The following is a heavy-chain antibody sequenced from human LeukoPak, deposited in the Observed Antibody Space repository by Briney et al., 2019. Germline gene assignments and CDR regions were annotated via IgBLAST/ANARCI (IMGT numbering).Heavy chain of an antibody. CDR1: GGSISSSSYY. J-gene: IGHJ4*02. V-gene: IGHV4-39*07. Sequence: PSETLSLTCTVSGGSISSSSYYWGWIRQPPGKGLEWIGSIYYSGSTNYNTSLKSRVTISVDTSKNQFSLKLSSVTAADTAVYYCASTKTDDFWSGYRTPYYFDYWGRGTLVTVSS. CDR3: ASTKTDDFWSGYRTPYYFDY. D-gene: IGHD3-3*01. CDR2: IYYSGST.